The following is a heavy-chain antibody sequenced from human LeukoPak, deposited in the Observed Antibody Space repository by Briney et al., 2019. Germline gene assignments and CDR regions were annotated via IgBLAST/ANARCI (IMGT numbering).Heavy chain of an antibody. D-gene: IGHD1-26*01. Sequence: SEALSLTCAVHGGSFSGYYWSWIRQLPGKGLEWIGEINQSGETNYNPSLMSRVTISEDTSKNQFSLKLSSVTAADTAVYYCARGVGATTGPFDYWGQRTLVTVSS. CDR2: INQSGET. CDR1: GGSFSGYY. CDR3: ARGVGATTGPFDY. V-gene: IGHV4-34*01. J-gene: IGHJ4*02.